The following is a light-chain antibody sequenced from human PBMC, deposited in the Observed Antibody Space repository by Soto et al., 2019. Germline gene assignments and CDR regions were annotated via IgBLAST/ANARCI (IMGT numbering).Light chain of an antibody. CDR3: RQHNSSTWT. CDR1: QSISDW. J-gene: IGKJ1*01. Sequence: DIQITQSPSTLSASVGDRVTITCRASQSISDWLAWFEQKPGKAPKVLIYDASTLDSGVPSRFSGSGAGTEFTLTISSLQPEDSATYYCRQHNSSTWTFGQGTKVDIK. CDR2: DAS. V-gene: IGKV1-5*01.